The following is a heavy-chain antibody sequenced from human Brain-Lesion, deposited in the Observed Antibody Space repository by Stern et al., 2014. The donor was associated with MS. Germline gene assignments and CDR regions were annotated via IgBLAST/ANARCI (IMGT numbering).Heavy chain of an antibody. V-gene: IGHV4-39*02. CDR1: GGSIGRSSYY. CDR2: IFYTGGT. D-gene: IGHD6-19*01. Sequence: VQLVESGPGLVKPSETLSLTCTVSGGSIGRSSYYWGWIRQPPGKGLEWIGNIFYTGGTFYDPSLKSRVTISVNTPNTHSPLSRTSVTAADTAVYYCARGAGVFDSWGQGTLVTVSP. CDR3: ARGAGVFDS. J-gene: IGHJ4*02.